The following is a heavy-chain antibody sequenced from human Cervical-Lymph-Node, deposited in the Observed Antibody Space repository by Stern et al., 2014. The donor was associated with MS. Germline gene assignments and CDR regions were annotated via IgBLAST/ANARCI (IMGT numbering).Heavy chain of an antibody. CDR1: GFTFSSYA. J-gene: IGHJ4*02. V-gene: IGHV3-30-3*01. CDR2: ISCDGSNK. Sequence: QVQLVESGGGVVQPGRSLRLSCAASGFTFSSYAMHWVRQAPGEGLKWVAVISCDGSNKYFADSVKGRFTISRDNSKNTLYLQMNILRTEDTAVYFCARDGEVGAVAGFFDYWGQGTLVTVSS. D-gene: IGHD6-19*01. CDR3: ARDGEVGAVAGFFDY.